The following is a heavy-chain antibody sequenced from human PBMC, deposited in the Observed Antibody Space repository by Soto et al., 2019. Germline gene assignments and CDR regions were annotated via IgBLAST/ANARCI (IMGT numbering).Heavy chain of an antibody. CDR1: SGSVFSSNW. CDR2: TRNSGGG. Sequence: QVQLQESGPGLVKPSGTLSLTCAVSSGSVFSSNWWSWVRLPRGKGLGGIGETRNSGGGNYNPSLKSRVTITVDRSRNHIFLELISVTAADTAVYYCASHLVMAGTRGFDHWGLGTLVTVSS. V-gene: IGHV4-4*02. CDR3: ASHLVMAGTRGFDH. D-gene: IGHD6-19*01. J-gene: IGHJ4*02.